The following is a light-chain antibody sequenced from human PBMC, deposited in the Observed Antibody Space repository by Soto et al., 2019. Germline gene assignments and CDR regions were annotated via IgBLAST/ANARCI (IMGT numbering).Light chain of an antibody. Sequence: DIQMTQSPSSLSASVGDRVTITCRASQSISSYLNWYQQKPGKAPKLLIYAASSLQSGVPSRFSGSGSGTDFTLTISSLQPEDFATYYCQQSYSTPYTFDQGTMLEIK. CDR1: QSISSY. V-gene: IGKV1-39*01. J-gene: IGKJ2*01. CDR3: QQSYSTPYT. CDR2: AAS.